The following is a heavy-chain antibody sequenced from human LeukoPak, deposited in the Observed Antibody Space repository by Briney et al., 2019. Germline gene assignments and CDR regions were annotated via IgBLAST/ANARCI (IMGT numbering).Heavy chain of an antibody. V-gene: IGHV1-8*01. D-gene: IGHD3-10*01. CDR3: ARTYYYDSGSDNWFDP. Sequence: GASVKVSCKASGYTFTNYDINWVRQATGQGLEWMGWMNPNNGNAGYAQKFQDKVTMTRDTSISTAHMELSSLRSEDTAVYYCARTYYYDSGSDNWFDPWGQGTLVTVSS. CDR1: GYTFTNYD. J-gene: IGHJ5*02. CDR2: MNPNNGNA.